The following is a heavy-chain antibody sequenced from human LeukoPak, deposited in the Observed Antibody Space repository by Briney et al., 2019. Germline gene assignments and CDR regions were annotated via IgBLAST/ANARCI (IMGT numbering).Heavy chain of an antibody. CDR3: ARCAPAIFGVVRRTPYYYYYMDV. Sequence: SETLSLTCTVSGGSISSYYWTCIRQFAGKGLEWIGRIYTSGSTNYNPSLKSRVTMSVDTSKNQFSLKLSSVTAADTAVYYCARCAPAIFGVVRRTPYYYYYMDVWGKGTTVTVSS. D-gene: IGHD3-3*01. J-gene: IGHJ6*03. V-gene: IGHV4-4*07. CDR1: GGSISSYY. CDR2: IYTSGST.